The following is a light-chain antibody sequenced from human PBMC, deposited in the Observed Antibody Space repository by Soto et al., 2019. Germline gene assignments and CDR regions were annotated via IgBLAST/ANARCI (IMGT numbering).Light chain of an antibody. CDR2: EVN. V-gene: IGLV2-8*01. CDR3: KSYTGINNWV. CDR1: SSDVGGYHY. Sequence: QSALTQPPSASGSPGQSVTISCTGTSSDVGGYHYVSWYQQHPGKAPKVMIYEVNKRPSGVPDRFSGSKSGNTASLTVSGLQAEDEADYYCKSYTGINNWVFGGGTQLTVL. J-gene: IGLJ3*02.